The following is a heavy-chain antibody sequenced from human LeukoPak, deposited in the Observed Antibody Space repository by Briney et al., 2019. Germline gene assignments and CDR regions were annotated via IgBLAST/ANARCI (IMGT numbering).Heavy chain of an antibody. Sequence: PSRTLSLTCTVSGGSISSGDYYWSWIRQPPGKGLEWIGYIYYSGSTYYNPSLKSRVTISVDTSKNQFSLKLSSVTAADTAVYYCARGGYSYGYPWFDPWGQGTLVTVSS. CDR2: IYYSGST. CDR3: ARGGYSYGYPWFDP. V-gene: IGHV4-30-4*01. CDR1: GGSISSGDYY. J-gene: IGHJ5*02. D-gene: IGHD5-18*01.